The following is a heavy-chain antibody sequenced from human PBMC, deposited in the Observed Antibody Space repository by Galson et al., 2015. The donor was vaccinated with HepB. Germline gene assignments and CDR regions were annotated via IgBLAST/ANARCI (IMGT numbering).Heavy chain of an antibody. CDR3: AKDFGVVVPAAYFDY. V-gene: IGHV3-23*01. CDR1: GFTFSSYA. Sequence: SLRLSCAASGFTFSSYAMSWVRQAPGKGLEWVSAISGSGSSTYYADSVKGRFTISRDNSKNTLYLQMNSLRAEDTAVYYCAKDFGVVVPAAYFDYWGQGTLVTVSS. D-gene: IGHD2-2*01. J-gene: IGHJ4*02. CDR2: ISGSGSST.